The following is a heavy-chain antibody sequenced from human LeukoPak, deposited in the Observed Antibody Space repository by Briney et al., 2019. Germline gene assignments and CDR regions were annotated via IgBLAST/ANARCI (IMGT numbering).Heavy chain of an antibody. CDR2: ISSSGSTI. CDR1: GFTFITYS. D-gene: IGHD3-10*02. V-gene: IGHV3-48*04. J-gene: IGHJ6*04. CDR3: AELGITMIGGV. Sequence: GGSLRLSCAASGFTFITYSMNWVRQAPGKGLEWVSYISSSGSTIYYADSVKGRFTISRDNAKNSLYLQMNSLRAEDTAVYYCAELGITMIGGVWGKGTTVTISS.